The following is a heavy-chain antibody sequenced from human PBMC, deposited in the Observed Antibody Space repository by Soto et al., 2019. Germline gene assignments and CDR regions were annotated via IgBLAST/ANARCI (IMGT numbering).Heavy chain of an antibody. V-gene: IGHV3-30-3*01. J-gene: IGHJ2*01. CDR1: GFTFNNYA. CDR2: ISYDGSNK. CDR3: ARDPLWGTAMVLLDFDL. Sequence: QVQLVESGGGVVQPGRSLRLSCAASGFTFNNYAMHWVRQAPGKGLEWGALISYDGSNKYYADSVNGRLTISRDNSKNTLYLQMNSLRAEDTAVYYCARDPLWGTAMVLLDFDLWGRGTLVTVSS. D-gene: IGHD5-18*01.